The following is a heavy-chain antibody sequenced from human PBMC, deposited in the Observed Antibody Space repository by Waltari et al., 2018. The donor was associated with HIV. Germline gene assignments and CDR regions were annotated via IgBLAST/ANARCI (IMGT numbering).Heavy chain of an antibody. CDR1: GFTFSNAW. V-gene: IGHV3-15*01. CDR3: TIIPVDTAMVPYYYGMDV. D-gene: IGHD5-18*01. CDR2: IKSKTDGGTT. Sequence: EVQLVESGGGLVKPGGSLRLSCAASGFTFSNAWMSWVRQAPGTGLEWVGRIKSKTDGGTTDYAAPVKGRFTISRDDSKNTLYLQMNSLKTEDTAVYYCTIIPVDTAMVPYYYGMDVWGQGTTVTVSS. J-gene: IGHJ6*02.